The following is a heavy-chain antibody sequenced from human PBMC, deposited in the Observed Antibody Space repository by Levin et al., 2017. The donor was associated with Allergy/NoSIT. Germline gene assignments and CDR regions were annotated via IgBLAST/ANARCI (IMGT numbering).Heavy chain of an antibody. CDR2: IHVDGAT. V-gene: IGHV3-53*01. J-gene: IGHJ2*01. CDR3: ACDSSGSTKIWYFDL. Sequence: GGSLRLSCAASGFTVSSNYMTWVRQAPGKGLEWVSLIHVDGATTYADSVRGRFTISRDNSRNTLHLQMNSLRVEDTAVYYCACDSSGSTKIWYFDLWGRGTLVTVSS. CDR1: GFTVSSNY. D-gene: IGHD3-22*01.